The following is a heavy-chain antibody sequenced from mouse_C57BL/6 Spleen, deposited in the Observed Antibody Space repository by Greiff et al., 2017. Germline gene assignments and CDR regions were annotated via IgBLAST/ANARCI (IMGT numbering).Heavy chain of an antibody. Sequence: LEESGAELVRPGASVKLSCKASGYTFTDYYINWVKQRPGQGLEWIARIYPGSGNTYYNEKFKGKATLTAEKSSSTAYMQLSSLTSEDSAVYFCARAYSIHAMDYWGQGTSVTVSS. V-gene: IGHV1-76*01. J-gene: IGHJ4*01. CDR1: GYTFTDYY. CDR3: ARAYSIHAMDY. D-gene: IGHD2-5*01. CDR2: IYPGSGNT.